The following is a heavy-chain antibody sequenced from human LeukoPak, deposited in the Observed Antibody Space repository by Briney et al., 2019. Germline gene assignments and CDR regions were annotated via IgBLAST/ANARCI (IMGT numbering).Heavy chain of an antibody. CDR3: ARLFGYSYGYSGGAFDI. CDR2: IYPGDSDT. Sequence: GESLKISCKGSGYSFTSYWLGWVRQMPGKGLEWMGIIYPGDSDTRYSPSFQGQVTISADKSISTAYLQWSSLKASDTAIYYCARLFGYSYGYSGGAFDIWGQGTMVTVSS. J-gene: IGHJ3*02. D-gene: IGHD5-18*01. V-gene: IGHV5-51*01. CDR1: GYSFTSYW.